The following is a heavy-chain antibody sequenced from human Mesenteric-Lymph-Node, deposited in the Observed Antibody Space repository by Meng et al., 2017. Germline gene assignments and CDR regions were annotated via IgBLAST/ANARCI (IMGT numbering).Heavy chain of an antibody. D-gene: IGHD6-6*01. CDR3: ARVPWPSIAAYADY. V-gene: IGHV1-69*01. CDR1: GGTFSSYA. CDR2: IIPIFGTA. Sequence: SGSEVKKPGLSVKVSCKACGGTFSSYAISRLRKDPGHGLEWMGGIIPIFGTANYAQKFQGRVTITADESTSTAYMEMSSLRSEDTAVYYCARVPWPSIAAYADYWGQGTLVTASS. J-gene: IGHJ4*02.